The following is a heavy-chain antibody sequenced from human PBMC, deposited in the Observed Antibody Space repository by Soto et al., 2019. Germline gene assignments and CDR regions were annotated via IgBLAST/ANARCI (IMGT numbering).Heavy chain of an antibody. CDR1: GYSFAGYW. Sequence: GESRKISCKGSGYSFAGYWITWVRQKPGKGLEWMGRIDPSDSQTYYSPSFRGHVTISVTKSITTVFLQWSSLRASDTAMYYCARQIYDSDTGPNFQYYFDSWGQGTPVTLSS. V-gene: IGHV5-10-1*01. CDR3: ARQIYDSDTGPNFQYYFDS. J-gene: IGHJ4*02. D-gene: IGHD3-22*01. CDR2: IDPSDSQT.